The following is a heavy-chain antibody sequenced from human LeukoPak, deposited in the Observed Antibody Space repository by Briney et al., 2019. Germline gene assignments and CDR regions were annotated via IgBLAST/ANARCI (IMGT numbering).Heavy chain of an antibody. J-gene: IGHJ4*02. V-gene: IGHV1-2*02. D-gene: IGHD2-2*01. CDR1: GYTFSGYY. CDR3: ATLTRGHIVVVSVAVSGVGY. Sequence: GASVKVSCKASGYTFSGYYIHWVRQAPGQGLEWMGWVNPNSGGTKYAQKFQGRVTMTRDTSISTAYMELSRLRSDDTAAYYCATLTRGHIVVVSVAVSGVGYWGQGTLVTVSS. CDR2: VNPNSGGT.